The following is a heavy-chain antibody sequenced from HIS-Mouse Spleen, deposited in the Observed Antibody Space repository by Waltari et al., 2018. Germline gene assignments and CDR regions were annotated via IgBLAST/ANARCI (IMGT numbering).Heavy chain of an antibody. D-gene: IGHD6-13*01. CDR1: GGSISSSSYY. CDR2: IYYRGST. V-gene: IGHV4-39*07. CDR3: AREIPYSSSWYDWYFDL. Sequence: QLQLQESGPGLVKPSETLSLTCTVSGGSISSSSYYWGWIRQPPGKGLEWIGSIYYRGSTSYHPSRKSRVTISVDTSKNQFSLKLSSVTAADTAVYYCAREIPYSSSWYDWYFDLWGRGTLVTVSS. J-gene: IGHJ2*01.